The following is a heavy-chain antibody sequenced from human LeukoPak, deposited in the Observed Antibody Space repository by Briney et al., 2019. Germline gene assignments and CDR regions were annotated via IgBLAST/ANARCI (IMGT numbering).Heavy chain of an antibody. V-gene: IGHV4-39*01. D-gene: IGHD6-6*01. CDR2: IYYSGST. Sequence: SETLSLTCTVSGGSISSSSYYWGWIRQPPGKGLEWIGSIYYSGSTYYNPSLKSRVTISVDTSKNQFSLKLSSVTAADTAVYYCARHGSSGFDPWGQGTLVTVSS. CDR1: GGSISSSSYY. CDR3: ARHGSSGFDP. J-gene: IGHJ5*02.